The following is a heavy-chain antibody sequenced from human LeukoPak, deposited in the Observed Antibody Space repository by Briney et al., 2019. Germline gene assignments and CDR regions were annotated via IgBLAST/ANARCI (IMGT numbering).Heavy chain of an antibody. D-gene: IGHD1-26*01. CDR3: ARGLVGATRGFFDY. J-gene: IGHJ4*02. CDR1: GESFSGYY. CDR2: INHSGST. Sequence: SETLSLTCAVYGESFSGYYWSWIRQPPGKGLEWIGEINHSGSTNYNPSLKSRVTISVDTSKNQFSLKLSSVTAADTAVYYCARGLVGATRGFFDYWGQGTLVTVSS. V-gene: IGHV4-34*01.